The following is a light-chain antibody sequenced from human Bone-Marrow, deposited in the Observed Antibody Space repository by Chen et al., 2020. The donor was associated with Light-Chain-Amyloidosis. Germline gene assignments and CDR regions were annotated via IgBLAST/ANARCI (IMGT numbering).Light chain of an antibody. CDR2: RNN. CDR3: AAWDDSLSGWV. V-gene: IGLV1-47*01. J-gene: IGLJ3*02. Sequence: QSVLTQPPSASGTPGQRVSISCSGSSSNIGPNYVFWYQHLPGSAPKLLIYRNNQWPSGVPDRFSGSKSGTSASLAINGLRSEDEADYYCAAWDDSLSGWVFGGWTRLTVL. CDR1: SSNIGPNY.